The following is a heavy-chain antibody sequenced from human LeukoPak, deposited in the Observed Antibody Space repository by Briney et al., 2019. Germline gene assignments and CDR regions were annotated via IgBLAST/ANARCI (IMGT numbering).Heavy chain of an antibody. CDR1: GFTLSTYW. V-gene: IGHV3-7*02. CDR3: ARLKGERSLFEY. Sequence: PGGSLRLSCAASGFTLSTYWMSWVRQAPGKGLEWVASIKQDGSEKYYADSVKGRFTISRDNAKNSLYLQMNSLRAEDTAVYYCARLKGERSLFEYWGQGTLVTVSS. D-gene: IGHD2-21*01. J-gene: IGHJ4*02. CDR2: IKQDGSEK.